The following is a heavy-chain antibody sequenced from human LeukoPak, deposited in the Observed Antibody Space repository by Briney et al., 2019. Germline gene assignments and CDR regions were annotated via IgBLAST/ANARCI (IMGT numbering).Heavy chain of an antibody. J-gene: IGHJ4*02. CDR1: GFIFSSYA. Sequence: GGSLRLSCAASGFIFSSYAMNWVRQAPGKELEWVSTISGSGGSTYYADSVKGRFTISRDNSKNTLYLQMNSLRDEDTAVYYCAKDGYSDTWYHFDYWGQGTLVTVSS. D-gene: IGHD1-26*01. V-gene: IGHV3-23*01. CDR3: AKDGYSDTWYHFDY. CDR2: ISGSGGST.